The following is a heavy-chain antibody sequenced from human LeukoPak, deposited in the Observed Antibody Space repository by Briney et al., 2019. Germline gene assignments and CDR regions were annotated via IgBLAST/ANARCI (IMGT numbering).Heavy chain of an antibody. CDR3: ARDGRGSYSGYFDC. CDR2: IKDDGSEN. Sequence: GGSLRLSCAASGFTFNTYWMSWVRQAPGKGLERVANIKDDGSENHYADSVRGRFIISRDNAKNSLFLQMNSLRAEDTAVYYCARDGRGSYSGYFDCWGQGTLVTVSS. D-gene: IGHD1-26*01. V-gene: IGHV3-7*03. CDR1: GFTFNTYW. J-gene: IGHJ4*02.